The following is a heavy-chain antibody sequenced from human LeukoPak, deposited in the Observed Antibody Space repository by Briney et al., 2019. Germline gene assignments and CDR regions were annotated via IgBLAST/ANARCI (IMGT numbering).Heavy chain of an antibody. CDR2: INQDGSEI. J-gene: IGHJ2*01. D-gene: IGHD3-22*01. Sequence: LGGSLRHSCAASAFTFSNYWMSGVRPAHGRGLEWVANINQDGSEIYYVATVKGRFTNSRDNAKNSLYLQINSVRADDTAVYYCARDQGSMIVVRTTTWYFDLWGRGTLVTVSS. CDR1: AFTFSNYW. V-gene: IGHV3-7*01. CDR3: ARDQGSMIVVRTTTWYFDL.